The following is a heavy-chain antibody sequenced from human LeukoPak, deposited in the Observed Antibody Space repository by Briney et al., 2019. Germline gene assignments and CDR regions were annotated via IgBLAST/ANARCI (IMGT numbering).Heavy chain of an antibody. CDR2: IKSDGSNK. Sequence: GGSLRLSCAASGFTFSTYWMHWVRQAPGKGLEWVSRIKSDGSNKEYADSVKGRFTISRDNAKNTLYLQMNSLRAEDTAVYYCTICSTLGDCSLDAFDIWGQGTMVTVSS. CDR1: GFTFSTYW. V-gene: IGHV3-74*01. D-gene: IGHD2-21*02. J-gene: IGHJ3*02. CDR3: TICSTLGDCSLDAFDI.